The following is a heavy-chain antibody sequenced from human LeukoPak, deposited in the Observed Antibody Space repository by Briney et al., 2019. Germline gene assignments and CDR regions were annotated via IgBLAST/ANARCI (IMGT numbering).Heavy chain of an antibody. CDR3: ASWTYYYHSSGYY. CDR1: GFTFSSNY. D-gene: IGHD3-22*01. V-gene: IGHV3-53*01. J-gene: IGHJ4*02. Sequence: PGGSLRLSCAASGFTFSSNYMSWVRQAPGKGLEWVSVIYAGGSTYYADSVQGRFTICRDNSKNTLYLQMNSLRAEDTAVYYCASWTYYYHSSGYYWGQGTLVTVSS. CDR2: IYAGGST.